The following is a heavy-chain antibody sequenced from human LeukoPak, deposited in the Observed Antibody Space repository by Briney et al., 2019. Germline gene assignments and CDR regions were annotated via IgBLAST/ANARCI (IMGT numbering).Heavy chain of an antibody. D-gene: IGHD2-2*01. CDR2: IIGGAGST. CDR1: GFSFSSDG. V-gene: IGHV3-23*01. J-gene: IGHJ4*02. Sequence: PGGSLRLSCAASGFSFSSDGMSWVRQAPGKGLEWAAGIIGGAGSTYYADSVKGRFNISRDNSKNTLYLKMNSLRAEDTAVYYCTHGSMYQLDYWGQGTLVSVSS. CDR3: THGSMYQLDY.